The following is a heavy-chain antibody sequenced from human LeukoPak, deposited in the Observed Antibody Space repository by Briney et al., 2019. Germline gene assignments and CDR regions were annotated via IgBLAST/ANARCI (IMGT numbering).Heavy chain of an antibody. CDR1: GFTISAYE. D-gene: IGHD1-26*01. V-gene: IGHV3-13*01. CDR3: VRESAGMGAKAFDI. Sequence: GSLTLSCAASGFTISAYEMHWVRQVTGKRLEWVSAVGTGYDTFYSASVEGRFTIPRENAKNSIYLQMNSLTAGDTALYYCVRESAGMGAKAFDIWGQGTMVTVSS. CDR2: VGTGYDT. J-gene: IGHJ3*02.